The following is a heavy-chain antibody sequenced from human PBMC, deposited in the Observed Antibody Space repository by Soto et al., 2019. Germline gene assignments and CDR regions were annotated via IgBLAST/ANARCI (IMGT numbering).Heavy chain of an antibody. V-gene: IGHV1-69*06. CDR3: ARDLSRASATYYDFWSGYSPYYYYGMDV. J-gene: IGHJ6*02. D-gene: IGHD3-3*01. CDR1: GGTFSSYA. CDR2: IIPIFGTA. Sequence: QVQLVQSGAEVKKPGSSVKVSCKASGGTFSSYAISWVRQAPGQGLEWMGGIIPIFGTANYAQKFQGRVTITADKSTSTAYMELSSLRSEDTAVYYCARDLSRASATYYDFWSGYSPYYYYGMDVWGQGTTVTVSS.